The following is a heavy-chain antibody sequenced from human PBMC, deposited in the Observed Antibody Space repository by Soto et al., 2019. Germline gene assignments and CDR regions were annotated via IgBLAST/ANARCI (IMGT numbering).Heavy chain of an antibody. CDR2: ISYDGTNK. Sequence: GGSLRLSCAASGFTFGTYAMHWVRQAPGKGLEWVAVISYDGTNKYYADYARGRFTISRDNSRDTLYLQMNSLRAEDTAVYFFARVKDPSMIVVVRFAXDIWGQGSMVTVS. V-gene: IGHV3-30-3*01. D-gene: IGHD3-22*01. J-gene: IGHJ3*02. CDR1: GFTFGTYA. CDR3: ARVKDPSMIVVVRFAXDI.